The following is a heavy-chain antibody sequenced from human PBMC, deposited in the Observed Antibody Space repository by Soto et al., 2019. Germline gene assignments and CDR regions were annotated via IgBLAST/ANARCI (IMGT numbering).Heavy chain of an antibody. CDR2: IYYSGST. CDR1: GGSISSSSYY. D-gene: IGHD3-22*01. CDR3: ANNREYYYDSSGRHFDY. Sequence: QLQLQESGPGLVKPSETLSLTCTVSGGSISSSSYYWGWIRQPPGKGLEWIGSIYYSGSTYYNPSLKSRVTISVDTSKNQFSLKLSSVTAADTAVYYCANNREYYYDSSGRHFDYWGQGTLVTVSS. J-gene: IGHJ4*02. V-gene: IGHV4-39*01.